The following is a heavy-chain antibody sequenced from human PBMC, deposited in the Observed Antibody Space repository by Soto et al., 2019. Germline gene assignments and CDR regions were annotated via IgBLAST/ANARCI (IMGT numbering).Heavy chain of an antibody. CDR2: INHSGST. Sequence: QVQLQQWGAGLLKPSETLSLTCAVYGGSFSGYYWSWIRQPPGKGLEWIGEINHSGSTNYNPSLKSRVTISVDTSKNQFSLKLSSVTAADTAVYYCARSPGYSSSWRHYYYYYYMDVWGKGTTVTVSS. D-gene: IGHD6-13*01. CDR1: GGSFSGYY. CDR3: ARSPGYSSSWRHYYYYYYMDV. V-gene: IGHV4-34*01. J-gene: IGHJ6*03.